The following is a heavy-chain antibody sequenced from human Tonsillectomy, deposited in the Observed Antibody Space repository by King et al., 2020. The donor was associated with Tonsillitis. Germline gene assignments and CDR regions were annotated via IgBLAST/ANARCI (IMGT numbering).Heavy chain of an antibody. CDR3: ARGTYDYGDYEY. J-gene: IGHJ4*02. Sequence: VQLQESGPGLVKPSETLSLTCTVSGGSISSYNWSWIRQPPGKGLEWIGYIYYSGSTNYNPSLKSRVTISVDTSKNQFSLKLSSVTAADTAVYYCARGTYDYGDYEYWGQGTLVTVSS. D-gene: IGHD4-17*01. CDR1: GGSISSYN. CDR2: IYYSGST. V-gene: IGHV4-59*01.